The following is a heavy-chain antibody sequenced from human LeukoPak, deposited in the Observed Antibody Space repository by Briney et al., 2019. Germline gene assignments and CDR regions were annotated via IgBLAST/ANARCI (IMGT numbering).Heavy chain of an antibody. CDR2: ISPYSGGT. V-gene: IGHV1-2*02. CDR1: GYTFTVYY. Sequence: ASVKVSCKASGYTFTVYYMHWVRQAPGQGLEWMGWISPYSGGTNYAQKFQGRVTMTSDTSISTAYMELSRLISDHTAVYYCARLPYDGRGYSDYWGQGTLVTVSS. CDR3: ARLPYDGRGYSDY. J-gene: IGHJ4*02. D-gene: IGHD3-22*01.